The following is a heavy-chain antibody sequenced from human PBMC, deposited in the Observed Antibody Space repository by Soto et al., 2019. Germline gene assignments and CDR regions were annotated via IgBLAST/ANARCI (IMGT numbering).Heavy chain of an antibody. CDR2: IKQDGSEK. J-gene: IGHJ4*02. CDR3: AREVYSSSPSFDY. CDR1: GFTFSSYW. D-gene: IGHD6-6*01. Sequence: EVQLVESGGGLVQPGGSLRLSCAASGFTFSSYWMSWVRQAPGKGLEWVANIKQDGSEKYYVDSVKGRFTISRDNAKNSLYLQMNSLRAEDTAVYYCAREVYSSSPSFDYWGQGTLVTVSS. V-gene: IGHV3-7*01.